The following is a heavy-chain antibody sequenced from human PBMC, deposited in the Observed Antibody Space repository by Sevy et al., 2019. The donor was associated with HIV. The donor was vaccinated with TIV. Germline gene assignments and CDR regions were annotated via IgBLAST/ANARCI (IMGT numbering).Heavy chain of an antibody. CDR3: ANQPYSSSWYVWYFQH. J-gene: IGHJ1*01. D-gene: IGHD6-13*01. CDR2: ISGSGGST. CDR1: GFTFSNAW. Sequence: GGSLRLSCAASGFTFSNAWMSWVRQAPGKGLEWVSAISGSGGSTYYADSVKGRFTISRDNSKNTLYLQMNSLRAEDTAVYYCANQPYSSSWYVWYFQHWGQGTLVTVSS. V-gene: IGHV3-23*01.